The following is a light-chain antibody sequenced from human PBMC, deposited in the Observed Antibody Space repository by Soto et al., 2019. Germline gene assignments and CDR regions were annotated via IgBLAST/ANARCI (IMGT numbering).Light chain of an antibody. CDR1: QSVISN. V-gene: IGKV3-11*01. J-gene: IGKJ2*01. Sequence: VLTQSPDTLSLSPGERATLSCRASQSVISNLAWYQQKPGQAPRLLIYDASKRAADIPARFSGSGSGTDFTLTINSVQAEDVAVYYCQQFYNTPPYTFGQGTRLEIK. CDR3: QQFYNTPPYT. CDR2: DAS.